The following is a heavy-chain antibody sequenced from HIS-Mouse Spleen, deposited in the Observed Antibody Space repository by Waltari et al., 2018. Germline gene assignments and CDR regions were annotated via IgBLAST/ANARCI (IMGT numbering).Heavy chain of an antibody. CDR3: AREIPYSSSWYDWYFDL. J-gene: IGHJ2*01. V-gene: IGHV4-39*07. CDR2: IYYSGST. Sequence: QLQLQESGPGLVTPSETLSLTCTFSGGSISSRSYYWGWIRQPPGKGLEWIGSIYYSGSTYYNPSLKSRVTISVDTSKNQFSLKLSSVTAADTAVYYCAREIPYSSSWYDWYFDLWGRGTLVTVSS. CDR1: GGSISSRSYY. D-gene: IGHD6-13*01.